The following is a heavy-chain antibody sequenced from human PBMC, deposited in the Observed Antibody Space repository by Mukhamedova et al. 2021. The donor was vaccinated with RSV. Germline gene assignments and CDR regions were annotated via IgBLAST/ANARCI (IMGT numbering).Heavy chain of an antibody. D-gene: IGHD2-8*01. CDR3: ARDEGEGYCTNGVCYKWFDP. Sequence: PIFGTANYAQKFQGRVTITADESTSTAYMELSSLRSEDMAVYYCARDEGEGYCTNGVCYKWFDPWGQGTLVTVSS. CDR2: PIFGTA. V-gene: IGHV1-69*01. J-gene: IGHJ5*02.